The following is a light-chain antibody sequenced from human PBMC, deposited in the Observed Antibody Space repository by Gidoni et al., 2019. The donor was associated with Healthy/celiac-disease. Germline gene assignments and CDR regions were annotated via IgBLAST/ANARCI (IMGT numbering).Light chain of an antibody. Sequence: SYELPQPPSVSVSPGQTASITCSEDKLVDKYACWYQQKPGQSPVLVIYQDSKRPSGIPERFAGSNSGNTATLTISGTQPMDEADYYCQAWDSSTVVFGGGTKLTVL. J-gene: IGLJ2*01. CDR3: QAWDSSTVV. V-gene: IGLV3-1*01. CDR1: KLVDKY. CDR2: QDS.